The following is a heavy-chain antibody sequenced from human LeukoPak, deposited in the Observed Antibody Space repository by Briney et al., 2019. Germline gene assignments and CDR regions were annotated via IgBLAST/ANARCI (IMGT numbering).Heavy chain of an antibody. CDR1: GYTFTGYY. V-gene: IGHV1-2*02. J-gene: IGHJ5*02. CDR3: ARGEDFYYGSGSQPGTNKNNWFDP. Sequence: ASVKVSCKASGYTFTGYYMHWVRQAPGQGLEWMGWINPNSGGTNYAQKFQGRVTMTRDTSISTAYMELSSLRSEDTAVYYCARGEDFYYGSGSQPGTNKNNWFDPWGQGTLVTVSS. D-gene: IGHD3-10*01. CDR2: INPNSGGT.